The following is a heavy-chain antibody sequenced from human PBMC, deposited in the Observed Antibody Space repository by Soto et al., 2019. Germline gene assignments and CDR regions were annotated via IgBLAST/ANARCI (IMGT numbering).Heavy chain of an antibody. CDR3: AKGGPYYDILPGYLSGMDV. CDR2: ISGSGGST. CDR1: GFTFSSYA. Sequence: GGSLRLSCAASGFTFSSYAMSWVRQAPGKGLEWVSAISGSGGSTYYADSVKGRFTISRDNSKNTLYLQMNSLRAEDTAVYYCAKGGPYYDILPGYLSGMDVWGQRTTGTASS. D-gene: IGHD3-9*01. J-gene: IGHJ6*02. V-gene: IGHV3-23*01.